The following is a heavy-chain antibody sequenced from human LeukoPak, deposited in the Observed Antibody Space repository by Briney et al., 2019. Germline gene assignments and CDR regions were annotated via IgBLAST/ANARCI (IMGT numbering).Heavy chain of an antibody. D-gene: IGHD6-13*01. J-gene: IGHJ4*02. V-gene: IGHV4-34*01. CDR1: GESFSGYY. CDR2: INHSGST. Sequence: SETLSLTCAVYGESFSGYYWSWIRQPPGKGLEWIGEINHSGSTNYNPSLKSRVTISVDTSKNHFSLKLSSVTAADTAVYYCARYTYSSYFDYWGQGTLVTVSS. CDR3: ARYTYSSYFDY.